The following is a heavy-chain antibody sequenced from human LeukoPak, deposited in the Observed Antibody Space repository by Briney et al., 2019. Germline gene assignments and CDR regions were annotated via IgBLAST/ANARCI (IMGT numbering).Heavy chain of an antibody. CDR1: GFTFSSYW. CDR3: ARDARDTAMVTEWYFDL. Sequence: GGSLRLSCAASGFTFSSYWMHWVRQAPGKGLVWVSRINSDGSSTSYADSVKGRFTISRDNAKNTLYLQMNSLRAEDTAVYYCARDARDTAMVTEWYFDLWGRGTLVAVSS. D-gene: IGHD5-18*01. CDR2: INSDGSST. V-gene: IGHV3-74*01. J-gene: IGHJ2*01.